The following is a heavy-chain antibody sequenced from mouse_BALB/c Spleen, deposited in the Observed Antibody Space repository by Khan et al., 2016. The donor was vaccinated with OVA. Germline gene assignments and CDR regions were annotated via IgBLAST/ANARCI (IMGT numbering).Heavy chain of an antibody. V-gene: IGHV2-6-5*01. CDR2: IWAGGSK. Sequence: QVQLKESGPGLVAPSQSLSITCTVSGFSLTDYAVSWIRQPPGKGLEWLGVIWAGGSKYYYSELKSKLSIIKADAKSQVFLKVNSVQTDDKAMNYGAKDTTDYGLDYWGQGTSVTVSS. D-gene: IGHD1-1*02. J-gene: IGHJ4*01. CDR1: GFSLTDYA. CDR3: AKDTTDYGLDY.